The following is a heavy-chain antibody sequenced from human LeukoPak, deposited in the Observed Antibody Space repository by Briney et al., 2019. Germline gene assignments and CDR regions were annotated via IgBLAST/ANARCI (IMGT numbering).Heavy chain of an antibody. CDR3: ARQSRRNYYDSSGYNWFDP. Sequence: SETLSLTCTVSGGSISSSSYYWGWIRQPPGKGLEWIGSIYYSGSTYYNPSLKSRVTISVDTSKNQFSLKLSSVTAADTAVYYCARQSRRNYYDSSGYNWFDPWAREPWSPSPQ. J-gene: IGHJ5*02. CDR1: GGSISSSSYY. V-gene: IGHV4-39*01. D-gene: IGHD3-22*01. CDR2: IYYSGST.